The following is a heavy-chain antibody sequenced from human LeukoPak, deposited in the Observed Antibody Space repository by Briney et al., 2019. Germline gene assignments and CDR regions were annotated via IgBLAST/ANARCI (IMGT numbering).Heavy chain of an antibody. D-gene: IGHD5-12*01. Sequence: ASVKVSCKASGYTFTSYHMHWVRQAPGQGLEWMGIINPSGGSTSYAQKFQGRVTMTRDMSTSTVYMELSSLRSEDTAVYYCARVRGYGRSVDAFDIWGQGTMVTVSS. J-gene: IGHJ3*02. V-gene: IGHV1-46*01. CDR2: INPSGGST. CDR3: ARVRGYGRSVDAFDI. CDR1: GYTFTSYH.